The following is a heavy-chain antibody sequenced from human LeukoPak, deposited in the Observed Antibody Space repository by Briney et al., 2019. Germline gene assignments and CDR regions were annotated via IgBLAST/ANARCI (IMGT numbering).Heavy chain of an antibody. CDR1: EFSVGSNY. CDR2: ISGSGGST. CDR3: ARTRGTSRPGLYYFDY. Sequence: GGSLRLSCAASEFSVGSNYMTWVRQAPGKGLEWVSAISGSGGSTYYADSVKGRFTISRDNSKNTLYVQMNSLRAEDTALYYCARTRGTSRPGLYYFDYWGQGTPVTVSS. J-gene: IGHJ4*02. V-gene: IGHV3-23*01. D-gene: IGHD1-1*01.